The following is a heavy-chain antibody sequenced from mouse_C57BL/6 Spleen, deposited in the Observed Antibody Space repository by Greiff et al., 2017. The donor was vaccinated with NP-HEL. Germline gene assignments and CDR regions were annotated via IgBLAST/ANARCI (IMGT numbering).Heavy chain of an antibody. V-gene: IGHV1-80*01. Sequence: QVQLQQSGAELVKPGASVKISCKASGYAFSSYWMNWVKQRPGKGLEWIGQIYPGDGDTNYNGKFKGKATLTADKSSSTAYMQLSSLTSEDAAVYCCARGGSSGWFAYWGQGTLVTVSA. CDR3: ARGGSSGWFAY. CDR1: GYAFSSYW. D-gene: IGHD3-2*02. J-gene: IGHJ3*01. CDR2: IYPGDGDT.